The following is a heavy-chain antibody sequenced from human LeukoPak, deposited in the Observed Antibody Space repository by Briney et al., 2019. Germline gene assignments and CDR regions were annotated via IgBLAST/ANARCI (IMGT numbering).Heavy chain of an antibody. D-gene: IGHD3-3*01. CDR3: ARTLFFGVPLNCFDP. J-gene: IGHJ5*02. Sequence: GGSLRLSCAASGFTFSSYGMHWVRQAPGKGLEWVAFIRYDGSNKYYADSVKGRFTISRDNAKNSLYLQMNSLRAEDTAVYYCARTLFFGVPLNCFDPWGQGTLVTVSS. CDR2: IRYDGSNK. CDR1: GFTFSSYG. V-gene: IGHV3-30*02.